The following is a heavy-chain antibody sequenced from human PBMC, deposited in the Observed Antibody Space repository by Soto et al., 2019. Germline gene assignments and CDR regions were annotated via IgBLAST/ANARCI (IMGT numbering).Heavy chain of an antibody. V-gene: IGHV3-13*01. Sequence: PGGSLRLSCVASGFTFSTYDMHWVRQVTGRGLEWVSGIGTLFDTYYAGSVKGRFTISRENAKNSVYLQMNSLRAGDTAVYYCARGRSNDFGSRPPPKFDPWGQGTLVTVSS. J-gene: IGHJ5*02. CDR3: ARGRSNDFGSRPPPKFDP. D-gene: IGHD3-10*01. CDR2: IGTLFDT. CDR1: GFTFSTYD.